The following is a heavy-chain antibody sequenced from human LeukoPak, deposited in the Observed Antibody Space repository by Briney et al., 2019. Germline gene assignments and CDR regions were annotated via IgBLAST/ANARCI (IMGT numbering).Heavy chain of an antibody. CDR3: TRGTAPYDFYYAMDV. D-gene: IGHD2-21*02. V-gene: IGHV3-48*02. Sequence: GGSLRLSCAVSGFTFRRSRMNWVRQAPGKGLEWLSYISSSSITTYYSDSVKGRFTISRDNAKNSLYLHMNSLRDEDTAVYFCTRGTAPYDFYYAMDVWGQGTTVTVSS. CDR2: ISSSSITT. J-gene: IGHJ6*02. CDR1: GFTFRRSR.